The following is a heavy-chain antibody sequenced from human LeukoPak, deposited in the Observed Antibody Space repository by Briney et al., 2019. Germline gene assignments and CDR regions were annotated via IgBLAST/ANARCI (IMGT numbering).Heavy chain of an antibody. Sequence: TGGSLRLSCAASGFTFSSYGMHWVRQAPGKGLEWVSSISISGGTTYYADSVKGRFTISRENSKSTLYLQMNSLRADDTAVYYCANEIRPNDYWGQGTLVTVSS. CDR2: ISISGGTT. CDR1: GFTFSSYG. J-gene: IGHJ4*02. CDR3: ANEIRPNDY. V-gene: IGHV3-23*01. D-gene: IGHD4-17*01.